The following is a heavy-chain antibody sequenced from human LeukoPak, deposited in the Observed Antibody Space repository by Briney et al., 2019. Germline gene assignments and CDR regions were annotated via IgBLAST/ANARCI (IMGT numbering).Heavy chain of an antibody. V-gene: IGHV3-43*01. CDR2: ISWDGGSR. D-gene: IGHD3-22*01. Sequence: GGSLRLSCAASGFSFDEYTLHWVRHAPGEGLEWVSLISWDGGSRDYADSVKGRFTISRDNSKNSLYLQMNSLRTEDTALYYCAKDLDSSGYRFYFRHWGQGTLVTVSS. CDR3: AKDLDSSGYRFYFRH. CDR1: GFSFDEYT. J-gene: IGHJ1*01.